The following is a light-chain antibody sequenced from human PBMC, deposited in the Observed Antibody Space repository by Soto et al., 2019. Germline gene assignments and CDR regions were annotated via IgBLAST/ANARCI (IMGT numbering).Light chain of an antibody. CDR2: AAS. J-gene: IGKJ1*01. CDR1: QTIIGY. V-gene: IGKV1-39*01. Sequence: DIQITQSPSSLSASIGDSVTITCRASQTIIGYLNWYQQKPGKAPRLLINAASNLQSGVPSRFRGSGSETDFTLTITSXQPEDFATYYCQQSYTTPRTFGQGTKVDIK. CDR3: QQSYTTPRT.